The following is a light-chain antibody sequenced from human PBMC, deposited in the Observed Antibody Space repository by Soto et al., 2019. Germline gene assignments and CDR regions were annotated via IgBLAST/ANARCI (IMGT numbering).Light chain of an antibody. V-gene: IGKV3-15*01. Sequence: EIVMTQSPATLSGSPGERATLSCMASQSVSSKLAWYRQKPGQAPRLVIYDTYIRATGIPARFSGSGSGTEFTLTISSLQSEDFAVYYCQQYNDWFSITFGQGTRLEI. CDR1: QSVSSK. CDR2: DTY. CDR3: QQYNDWFSIT. J-gene: IGKJ5*01.